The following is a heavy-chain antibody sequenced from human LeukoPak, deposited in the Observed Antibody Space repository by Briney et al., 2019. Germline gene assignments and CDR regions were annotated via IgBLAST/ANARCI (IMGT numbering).Heavy chain of an antibody. Sequence: GGSLRLSCAASGFTFSDYYMSWIRQAPGKGLEWVSYISSSGSTIYYADSVKGRFTISRDNAKNSLYLQMNSLRAEDTALYYCAKDKGHLGNNWFDPWGQGTLVTVSS. CDR2: ISSSGSTI. J-gene: IGHJ5*02. V-gene: IGHV3-11*01. CDR1: GFTFSDYY. CDR3: AKDKGHLGNNWFDP.